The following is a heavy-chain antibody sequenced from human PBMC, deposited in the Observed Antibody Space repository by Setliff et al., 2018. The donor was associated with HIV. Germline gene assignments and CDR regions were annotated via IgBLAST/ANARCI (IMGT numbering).Heavy chain of an antibody. D-gene: IGHD2-21*02. CDR3: ARGVPLLPPHY. V-gene: IGHV4-39*07. Sequence: PSETLSLTCTVSGGSIRNGLYYWHWIRQPPGKGLEWIGSVYYSGSTYYKPSLKSRVTISVDTSKNQFSLRLSSVTAADTAVYYCARGVPLLPPHYWGQGTLVTV. J-gene: IGHJ4*02. CDR1: GGSIRNGLYY. CDR2: VYYSGST.